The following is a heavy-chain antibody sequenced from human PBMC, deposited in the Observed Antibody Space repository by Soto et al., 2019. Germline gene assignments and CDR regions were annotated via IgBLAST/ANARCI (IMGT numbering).Heavy chain of an antibody. D-gene: IGHD3-3*01. CDR1: GFTFSRYW. CDR3: VREDTRRNNDFWSGHYTTDAVEM. Sequence: EVQLVESGGGLVQPGGSLRLSCAASGFTFSRYWMSWVRQAPGKGLEWVANIKQDGSEKDYVESVKGRFTMSRDNTKNSLYLQMNRLRAEDTAGDYCVREDTRRNNDFWSGHYTTDAVEMWGQGRMVTVSS. J-gene: IGHJ3*02. CDR2: IKQDGSEK. V-gene: IGHV3-7*01.